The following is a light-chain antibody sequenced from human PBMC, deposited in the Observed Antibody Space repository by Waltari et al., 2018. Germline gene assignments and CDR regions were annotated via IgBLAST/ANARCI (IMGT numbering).Light chain of an antibody. Sequence: SYELTQPPSVSVSPGQTARITCSGDALPKKYAYWYQQKSGQAPLLVIYEDNKRPSGIPERFSGSSSGTVATLTISGAQVEDEADYYCYSTDSSGTPFFGTGTKVTGL. V-gene: IGLV3-10*01. J-gene: IGLJ1*01. CDR1: ALPKKY. CDR3: YSTDSSGTPF. CDR2: EDN.